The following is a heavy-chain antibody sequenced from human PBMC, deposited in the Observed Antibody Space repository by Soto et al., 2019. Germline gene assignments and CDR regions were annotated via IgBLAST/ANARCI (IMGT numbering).Heavy chain of an antibody. D-gene: IGHD3-22*01. Sequence: PGGSLRLSCAASGFTFSSYGMHWVRQAPGKGLEWVAVIWYDGSNKYYADSVKGRFTISRDNSKKTLYLQMNSLRAEDTAVYYCAREVTMIVVALGSWFDPWGQGTLVTVSS. CDR3: AREVTMIVVALGSWFDP. CDR1: GFTFSSYG. V-gene: IGHV3-33*01. J-gene: IGHJ5*02. CDR2: IWYDGSNK.